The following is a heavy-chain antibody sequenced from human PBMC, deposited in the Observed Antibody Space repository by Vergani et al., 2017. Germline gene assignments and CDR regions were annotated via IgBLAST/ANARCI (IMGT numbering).Heavy chain of an antibody. Sequence: QVQLQESGPGLVKPSQTLSLTCTVSGGSISSGGYYWSWIRQHPGKGLEWIGYIYYSGNTYFNPSLKNQVSMSADTSKNQVSLKVSSVTAADTAVYYCARASVETTMRRREYYYYMDVWGEGTTVTVSS. J-gene: IGHJ6*03. CDR3: ARASVETTMRRREYYYYMDV. V-gene: IGHV4-31*01. CDR2: IYYSGNT. D-gene: IGHD5-18*01. CDR1: GGSISSGGYY.